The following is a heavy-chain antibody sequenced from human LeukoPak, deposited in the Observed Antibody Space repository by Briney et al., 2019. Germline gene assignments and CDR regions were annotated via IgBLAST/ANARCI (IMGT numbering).Heavy chain of an antibody. CDR1: GGTFSSYA. CDR3: ARADGSGSYGSHYYYYGMDV. V-gene: IGHV1-69*01. D-gene: IGHD3-10*01. J-gene: IGHJ6*04. Sequence: ASVKLSCKASGGTFSSYAISWVRQAPGQGLEWMGGIIPIFGTANYAQKFQGRVTITADESTSTAYMELSSLRSEDTAVYYCARADGSGSYGSHYYYYGMDVWGKGTTVTVSS. CDR2: IIPIFGTA.